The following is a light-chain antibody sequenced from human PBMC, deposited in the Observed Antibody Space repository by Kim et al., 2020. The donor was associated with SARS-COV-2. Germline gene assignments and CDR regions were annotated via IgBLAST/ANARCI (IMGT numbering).Light chain of an antibody. CDR3: QQEWT. CDR2: GAS. CDR1: QSISSY. J-gene: IGKJ1*01. Sequence: SSLSASVGDRVTITCRASQSISSYLNWYQQKPGNAPKLLIYGASSLQSGVPSRFSGSGSGTDFTLTISSLQAEDFATYYCQQEWTFGQGTKVDIK. V-gene: IGKV1-39*01.